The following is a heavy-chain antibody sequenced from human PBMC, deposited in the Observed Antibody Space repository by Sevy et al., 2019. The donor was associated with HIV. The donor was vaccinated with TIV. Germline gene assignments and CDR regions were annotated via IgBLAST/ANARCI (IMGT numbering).Heavy chain of an antibody. V-gene: IGHV3-30-3*01. J-gene: IGHJ5*02. D-gene: IGHD2-15*01. CDR3: AREGAPYRNIRYCSGSNCFYNWFDP. CDR1: GFTFNDYA. Sequence: GGSLRLSCAASGFTFNDYALHWVLQAPGKGLEWVSIISSDGDNKYYADTVKGRFTISRDNSKNTVYLQMNRLRAEDTAFYYCAREGAPYRNIRYCSGSNCFYNWFDPWGQGTLVTVSS. CDR2: ISSDGDNK.